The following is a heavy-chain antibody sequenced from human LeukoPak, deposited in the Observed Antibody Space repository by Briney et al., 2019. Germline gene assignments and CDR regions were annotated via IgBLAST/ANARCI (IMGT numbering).Heavy chain of an antibody. CDR2: IRYDGNSQ. V-gene: IGHV3-30*02. D-gene: IGHD1-26*01. Sequence: GGSLRLSCAASGFTFSSYGMSWVRQAPGKGLEWVAFIRYDGNSQFYADSVKGRFTISRDNGKNTLYLQMNSLGVEDTAVYYCAKDQAGAWGQGTRVTVSS. CDR1: GFTFSSYG. CDR3: AKDQAGA. J-gene: IGHJ5*02.